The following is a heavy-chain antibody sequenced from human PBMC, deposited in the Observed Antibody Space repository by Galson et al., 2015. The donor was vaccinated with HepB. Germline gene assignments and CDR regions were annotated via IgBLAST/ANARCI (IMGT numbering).Heavy chain of an antibody. Sequence: SVKVSCKASGYTFTSYAMRWVRQAPGQRLEWMGWINAGNGNTKYSQKFQGRVTITRDTSASTAYMELSSLRSEDAAVYYCARGVYYDSSGYYEGYFQHWGQGTLVTVSS. J-gene: IGHJ1*01. D-gene: IGHD3-22*01. CDR2: INAGNGNT. CDR3: ARGVYYDSSGYYEGYFQH. V-gene: IGHV1-3*01. CDR1: GYTFTSYA.